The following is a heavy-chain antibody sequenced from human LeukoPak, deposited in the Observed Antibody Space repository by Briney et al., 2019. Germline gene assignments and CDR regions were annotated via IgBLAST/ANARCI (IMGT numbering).Heavy chain of an antibody. CDR1: GFIFSSYA. D-gene: IGHD1-26*01. V-gene: IGHV3-23*01. CDR2: ISGSGGST. Sequence: PGGSLRLSCAASGFIFSSYAMSWVRQAPGKGLEWVSAISGSGGSTYYADSVKGRFTISRDNSKNTLYLQMNSLRAEDTAVYYCAKDRKWELPLASFDYWGQGTLVTVSS. J-gene: IGHJ4*02. CDR3: AKDRKWELPLASFDY.